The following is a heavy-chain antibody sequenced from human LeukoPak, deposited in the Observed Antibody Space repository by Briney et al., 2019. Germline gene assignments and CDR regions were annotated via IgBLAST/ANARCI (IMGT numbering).Heavy chain of an antibody. V-gene: IGHV3-30*07. CDR2: MSRGRRDT. J-gene: IGHJ6*03. CDR3: ARQGGSPGYLQLFLDV. D-gene: IGHD6-25*01. CDR1: GFTFSTHP. Sequence: PGGSLRLSCAGSGFTFSTHPLHWVRQAPGQGLKWLATMSRGRRDTYYVYSVKGRFVISRDKSPSYLHLHMNRPKAEDKDDYSWARQGGSPGYLQLFLDVWGKGTTVTVSS.